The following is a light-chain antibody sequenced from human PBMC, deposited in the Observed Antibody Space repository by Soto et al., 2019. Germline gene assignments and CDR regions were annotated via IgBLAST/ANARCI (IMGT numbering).Light chain of an antibody. CDR3: GTWDSSLSAGV. V-gene: IGLV1-51*01. Sequence: QSVLTQPPSVSAAPGQKVTISCSGSSSNIGNNYVSWYQQLPGTAPKLLIYDNNKRPSGIPDRFSGSKSGTSATLGITGLQTGDEADYYCGTWDSSLSAGVFGGGTTVTVL. CDR2: DNN. CDR1: SSNIGNNY. J-gene: IGLJ2*01.